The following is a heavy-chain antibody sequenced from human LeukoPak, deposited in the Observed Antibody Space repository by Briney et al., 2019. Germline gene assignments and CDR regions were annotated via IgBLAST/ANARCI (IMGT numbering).Heavy chain of an antibody. CDR1: GVSISSYY. Sequence: SETLSLTCTVSGVSISSYYWSWIRQPPGKGLEWIGYIYYSGSTNYNPSLKSRVTISVDTSKNQFSLKLSSVTAADTAVYYCARELRGTTGAFDIWGQGTMVTVSS. CDR2: IYYSGST. V-gene: IGHV4-59*01. J-gene: IGHJ3*02. D-gene: IGHD4-17*01. CDR3: ARELRGTTGAFDI.